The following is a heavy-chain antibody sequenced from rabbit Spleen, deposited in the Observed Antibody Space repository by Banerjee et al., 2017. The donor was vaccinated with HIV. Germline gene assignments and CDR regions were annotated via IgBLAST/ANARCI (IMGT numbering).Heavy chain of an antibody. V-gene: IGHV1S43*01. J-gene: IGHJ3*01. Sequence: QEQLVESGGGLVQPEGSLTLTCKASGFDFSSYYYMCWVHQAPGKGLEWIGCIGTGSGSTWYASWAKGRFTISSDNAQSTVDLKMTSLTAADTATYFCARAIVPWLGLTRLDLWGQGTLVTVS. D-gene: IGHD4-1*01. CDR3: ARAIVPWLGLTRLDL. CDR1: GFDFSSYYY. CDR2: IGTGSGST.